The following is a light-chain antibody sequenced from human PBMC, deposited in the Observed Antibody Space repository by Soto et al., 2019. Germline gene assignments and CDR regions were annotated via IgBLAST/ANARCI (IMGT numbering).Light chain of an antibody. Sequence: EIVFTQSPGTLSLSPGERVTLSCRASQSVSNNYLAWYQQKPGQAPRLLIYGASNRATGIPDRFSGSGSGTDSTLTISRLEPEDFAVYYCQQYGSSGTFGQGTKVEIK. CDR2: GAS. CDR3: QQYGSSGT. J-gene: IGKJ1*01. V-gene: IGKV3-20*01. CDR1: QSVSNNY.